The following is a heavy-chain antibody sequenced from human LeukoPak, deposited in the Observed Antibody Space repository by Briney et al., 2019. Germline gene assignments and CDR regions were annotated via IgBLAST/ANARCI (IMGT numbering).Heavy chain of an antibody. CDR3: ARVTDSGWQPFDN. CDR2: IYYSGST. Sequence: NPSETLSLTCSVSGGSISSDTYYGGWIRQPPGKGLEWIGSIYYSGSTYYNPSLKSRVTISVDTSKNQFSLKLSSVTAADTAVYYCARVTDSGWQPFDNWGQGTLVTVSS. CDR1: GGSISSDTYY. D-gene: IGHD6-19*01. J-gene: IGHJ4*02. V-gene: IGHV4-39*07.